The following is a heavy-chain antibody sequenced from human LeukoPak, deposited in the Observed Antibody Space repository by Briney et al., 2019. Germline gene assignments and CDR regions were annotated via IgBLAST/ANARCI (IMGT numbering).Heavy chain of an antibody. Sequence: SVKVSCKASGGTFSSYAISWVRQAPGQGLEWMGGIIPIFGTANYAQKFQGRVTITADESTSTAYMELSSLRSEDTAVYYCARGWLAETTVVTPYNYWGQGTLVTVSS. J-gene: IGHJ4*02. CDR3: ARGWLAETTVVTPYNY. CDR1: GGTFSSYA. V-gene: IGHV1-69*13. D-gene: IGHD2-21*02. CDR2: IIPIFGTA.